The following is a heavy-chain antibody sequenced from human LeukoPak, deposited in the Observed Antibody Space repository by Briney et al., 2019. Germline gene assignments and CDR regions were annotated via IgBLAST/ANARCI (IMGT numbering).Heavy chain of an antibody. CDR1: GFTFDDYA. CDR3: AKDILAGGYGMDV. Sequence: GRSLRLSCAASGFTFDDYAMHWVRQAPGKGLEWVSGISWNSGSIGYADSVNGRFTISRDNAKNSLYLQMNSLRAEDTALYYCAKDILAGGYGMDVWGQGTTVTASS. D-gene: IGHD6-19*01. V-gene: IGHV3-9*01. CDR2: ISWNSGSI. J-gene: IGHJ6*02.